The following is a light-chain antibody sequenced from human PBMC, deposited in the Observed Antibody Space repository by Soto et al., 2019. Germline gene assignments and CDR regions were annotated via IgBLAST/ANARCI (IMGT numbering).Light chain of an antibody. CDR1: QSLLHSNGYNY. V-gene: IGKV2-28*01. J-gene: IGKJ1*01. CDR3: QQYGASTET. CDR2: TVS. Sequence: DIAMSQSPLSMPVTPGQPASITCGSSQSLLHSNGYNYLDWYLQKPGQSPQIXLYTVSRRATGIPDRFSGSGSGTDFTLTISRLQHEDFAVYYCQQYGASTETFGQGTKVDIK.